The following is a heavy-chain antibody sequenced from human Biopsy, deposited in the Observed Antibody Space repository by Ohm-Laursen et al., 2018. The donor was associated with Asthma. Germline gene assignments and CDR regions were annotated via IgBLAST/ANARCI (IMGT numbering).Heavy chain of an antibody. J-gene: IGHJ5*02. CDR1: GASITTPNY. CDR3: ARHWSGNGWEDVHNWFDP. V-gene: IGHV4-39*01. D-gene: IGHD1-26*01. CDR2: IYYTGNS. Sequence: SETLSLTCAVSGASITTPNYWAWIRQPPGRGLEWLGSIYYTGNSFYSSSLRSRLPMSVATSRSQFSLRLTSVTAADRGVYYCARHWSGNGWEDVHNWFDPWGPGIGVTVSS.